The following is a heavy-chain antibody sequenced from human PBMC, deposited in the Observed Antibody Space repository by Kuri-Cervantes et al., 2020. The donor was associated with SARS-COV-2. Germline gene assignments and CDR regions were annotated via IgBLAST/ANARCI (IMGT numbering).Heavy chain of an antibody. Sequence: GGSLRLSCAASGFTFSSYSMNWVRQAPGKGLEWVSYISSSSSTIYYADSVKGRFTISRDNAKNSLYLQMNSLRAEDTAVYYCARDLLKDTRGSAFDYWGQGTLVTVSS. D-gene: IGHD3-16*01. J-gene: IGHJ4*02. CDR2: ISSSSSTI. CDR3: ARDLLKDTRGSAFDY. CDR1: GFTFSSYS. V-gene: IGHV3-48*01.